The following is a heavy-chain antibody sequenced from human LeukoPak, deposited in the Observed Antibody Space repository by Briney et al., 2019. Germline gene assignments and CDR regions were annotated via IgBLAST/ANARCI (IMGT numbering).Heavy chain of an antibody. V-gene: IGHV3-21*01. J-gene: IGHJ5*02. CDR2: ISNSSSYI. CDR3: ARGAQTVAATDNWFDP. CDR1: GFNFSSYC. D-gene: IGHD6-13*01. Sequence: GGSLRLSCAASGFNFSSYCMNWVRQAPGKGLEWVSSISNSSSYIYYADSVKGRFTISRGNAKKSLYLQMNSLRAGDTAVYYCARGAQTVAATDNWFDPWGQGTLVTVSS.